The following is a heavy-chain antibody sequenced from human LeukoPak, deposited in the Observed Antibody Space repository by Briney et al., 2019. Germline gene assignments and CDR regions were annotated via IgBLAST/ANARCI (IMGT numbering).Heavy chain of an antibody. V-gene: IGHV3-21*01. Sequence: GGSLRLSCAASGFTFSSYSMNWVRQAPGKGLEWVSSISSSSYIYYADSVKGRFTISRDNAKNSLYLQMNSLRAEDTAVYYCARGSSGWYGGGYWGQGTLVTVSS. D-gene: IGHD6-19*01. CDR2: ISSSSYI. CDR3: ARGSSGWYGGGY. J-gene: IGHJ4*02. CDR1: GFTFSSYS.